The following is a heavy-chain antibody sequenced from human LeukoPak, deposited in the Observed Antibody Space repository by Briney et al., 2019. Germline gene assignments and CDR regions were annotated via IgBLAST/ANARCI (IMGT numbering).Heavy chain of an antibody. J-gene: IGHJ4*02. Sequence: ASVKVSCTASGYTFTNYAMNWVRQAPGQGLEWMGWIKTNTGDPTYAQGLTGRFVFSLDTSVSTAYLQISSLKAEDTAVYYCTRGDWDEAAAGDYWGQGTLVTVSS. CDR1: GYTFTNYA. D-gene: IGHD6-13*01. CDR3: TRGDWDEAAAGDY. V-gene: IGHV7-4-1*02. CDR2: IKTNTGDP.